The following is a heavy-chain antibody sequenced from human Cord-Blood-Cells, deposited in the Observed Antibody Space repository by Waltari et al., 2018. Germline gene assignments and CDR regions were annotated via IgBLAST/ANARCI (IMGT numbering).Heavy chain of an antibody. Sequence: QVQLQASAPALVKPSETLSLTCSVSGGPLGSHYWRWTRQPPGKGLEWIGYIYYSGSTNDNPSLKSRVTISVDTSKNQFSLKLSSVTAADTAVYYCARGDVGYSYGYFDYWGQGTLVTVSS. CDR1: GGPLGSHY. J-gene: IGHJ4*02. D-gene: IGHD5-18*01. CDR2: IYYSGST. CDR3: ARGDVGYSYGYFDY. V-gene: IGHV4-59*11.